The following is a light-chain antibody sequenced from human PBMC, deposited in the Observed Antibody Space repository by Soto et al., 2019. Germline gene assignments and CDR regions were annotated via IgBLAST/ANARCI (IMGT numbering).Light chain of an antibody. Sequence: IPINPTPSTLSASVGDTVTVTCRASQSVSGWLAWYQQKPGEAPKVMIYDASALPRGVPSRFSGSGSGTKFTLTIASLQPDDVATYYCQQYETFSGTLGPGTKVDIK. CDR3: QQYETFSGT. V-gene: IGKV1-5*01. J-gene: IGKJ1*01. CDR2: DAS. CDR1: QSVSGW.